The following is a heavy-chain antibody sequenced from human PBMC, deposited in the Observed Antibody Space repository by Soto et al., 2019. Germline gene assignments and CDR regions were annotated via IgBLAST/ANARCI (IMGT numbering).Heavy chain of an antibody. V-gene: IGHV1-46*01. CDR1: RDTFTSYY. J-gene: IGHJ5*02. Sequence: ASVKVSCKAPRDTFTSYYINWVRQAPGQGLEWMGVISPRGGSTAYAQKFKGRVTLTRDTSASTVYMEVSSLTSEDTAMYYCARSSGGNFGIIIEGTNWFAPWGQGTLVTSPQ. CDR2: ISPRGGST. D-gene: IGHD1-26*01. CDR3: ARSSGGNFGIIIEGTNWFAP.